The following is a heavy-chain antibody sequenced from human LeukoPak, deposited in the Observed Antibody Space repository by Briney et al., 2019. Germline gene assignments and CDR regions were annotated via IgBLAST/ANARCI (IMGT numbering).Heavy chain of an antibody. V-gene: IGHV4-59*08. Sequence: PSETLSLTCTVSGVSISSYYWSWIRQPPGKGLEWIGYIFYSGITIYNPSLRSRVTISADTSKTHFSLRLRSVTAADTAVYYCARLAAISGSDYPDDWGQGTLVTVSS. CDR1: GVSISSYY. D-gene: IGHD1-26*01. J-gene: IGHJ4*02. CDR3: ARLAAISGSDYPDD. CDR2: IFYSGIT.